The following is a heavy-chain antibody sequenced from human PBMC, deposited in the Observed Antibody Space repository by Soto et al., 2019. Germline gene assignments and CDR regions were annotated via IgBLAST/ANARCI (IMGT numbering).Heavy chain of an antibody. D-gene: IGHD3-10*01. Sequence: GGSLRLSCAASGFTFSSYGMHWVRQAPGKGLEWVAVISYDGSNKFYADSVKGRFTISRDNSNNTLYLQMNSLRAEDTAVYYCAKDGGFGELLPSYFDYWGQGTLVTVSS. V-gene: IGHV3-30*18. CDR3: AKDGGFGELLPSYFDY. J-gene: IGHJ4*02. CDR2: ISYDGSNK. CDR1: GFTFSSYG.